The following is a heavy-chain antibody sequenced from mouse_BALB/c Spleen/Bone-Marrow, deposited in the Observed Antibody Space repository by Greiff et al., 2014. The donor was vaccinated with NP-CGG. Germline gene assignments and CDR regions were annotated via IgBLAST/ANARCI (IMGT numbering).Heavy chain of an antibody. V-gene: IGHV1-77*01. CDR3: ARSNSISTATDY. J-gene: IGHJ2*01. D-gene: IGHD1-2*01. CDR2: IFPGNGST. CDR1: GYTFTNYD. Sequence: QVQLQQPGAELVKPGASVKLSCKASGYTFTNYDINWVRQGPEQGLEWIGWIFPGNGSTNYNEKFKGKATLTTDKSSSTAYMQLSRLTSEDSAVYFCARSNSISTATDYWGQGTTLTVSS.